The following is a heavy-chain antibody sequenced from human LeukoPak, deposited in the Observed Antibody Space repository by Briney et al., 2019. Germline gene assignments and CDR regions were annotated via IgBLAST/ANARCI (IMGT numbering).Heavy chain of an antibody. CDR1: GGSFSGYY. Sequence: SETLSLTCAVYGGSFSGYYWSWIRQPPGKGLEWIGEINHRGRTNYNRSLKSGVTISVDTSKNQFSLKLSSVTAADTAVYYCARETGIAVAGIVPFDYWGQGTLVTVSS. CDR2: INHRGRT. J-gene: IGHJ4*02. CDR3: ARETGIAVAGIVPFDY. D-gene: IGHD6-19*01. V-gene: IGHV4-34*01.